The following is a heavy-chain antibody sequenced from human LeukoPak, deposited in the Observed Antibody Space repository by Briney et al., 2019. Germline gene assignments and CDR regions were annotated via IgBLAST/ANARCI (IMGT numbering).Heavy chain of an antibody. J-gene: IGHJ4*02. CDR2: IRYDGSNK. CDR3: AKGIVIVSATGVDY. Sequence: GGSLRLSCAASGFTFTSHWMSWVRQAPGKGLEWVAFIRYDGSNKYYGDSVKGRFTISRDNSKNTLYLQMNSLRAEDTAVYYCAKGIVIVSATGVDYWGQGTLVTVSS. D-gene: IGHD2/OR15-2a*01. V-gene: IGHV3-30*02. CDR1: GFTFTSHW.